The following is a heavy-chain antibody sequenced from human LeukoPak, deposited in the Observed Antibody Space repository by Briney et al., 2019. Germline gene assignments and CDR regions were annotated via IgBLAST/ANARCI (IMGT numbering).Heavy chain of an antibody. CDR1: GFTFNTYG. V-gene: IGHV3-48*04. CDR2: TSSSSNPI. D-gene: IGHD3-10*01. CDR3: AREPGRVRGVIISDY. J-gene: IGHJ4*02. Sequence: GGSLRLSCAASGFTFNTYGMNWVRQAPGKGLEWLSYTSSSSNPIYYADSVKGRFTISRDNAKNLLYLQMNSLRAEDTAVYYCAREPGRVRGVIISDYWGQGALVTVSS.